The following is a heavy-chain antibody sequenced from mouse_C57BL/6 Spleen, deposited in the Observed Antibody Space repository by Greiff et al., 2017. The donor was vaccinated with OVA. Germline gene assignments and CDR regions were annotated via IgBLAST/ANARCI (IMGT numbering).Heavy chain of an antibody. CDR2: ISYDGSN. CDR3: ARGGYSNYEAWFAY. V-gene: IGHV3-6*01. Sequence: EVKLMESGPGLVKPSQSLSLTCSVTGYSITSGYYWSWIRQFPGNQLEWMGYISYDGSNNYNPSLKNRISITRDTSKNQFFLKLNSVTTEDTATYYCARGGYSNYEAWFAYWGQGTLVTVSA. D-gene: IGHD2-5*01. J-gene: IGHJ3*01. CDR1: GYSITSGYY.